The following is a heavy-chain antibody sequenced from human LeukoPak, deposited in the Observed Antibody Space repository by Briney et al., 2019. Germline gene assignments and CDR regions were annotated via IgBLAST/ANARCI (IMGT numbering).Heavy chain of an antibody. CDR1: GGTFSSYA. J-gene: IGHJ4*02. Sequence: ASVKVSCKASGGTFSSYAISWVRQAPGQGLEWMGGIIPIFGTANYAQKFQGRVTITTDESTSTAYMELSSLRSEDTAVYYCASSGPGCSSTSCYTGYWGQGTPVTVSS. V-gene: IGHV1-69*05. D-gene: IGHD2-2*02. CDR3: ASSGPGCSSTSCYTGY. CDR2: IIPIFGTA.